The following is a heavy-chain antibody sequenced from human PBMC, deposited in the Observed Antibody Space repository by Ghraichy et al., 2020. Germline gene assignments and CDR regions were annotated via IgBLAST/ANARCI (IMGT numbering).Heavy chain of an antibody. V-gene: IGHV6-1*01. CDR2: TYYRSKWYN. CDR1: GDSVSSNSAA. J-gene: IGHJ6*02. D-gene: IGHD5-12*01. CDR3: ARDSPLGYDDYYYYGMDV. Sequence: SETLSLTCAISGDSVSSNSAAWNWIRQSPSRGLEWLGRTYYRSKWYNDYAVSVKSRITINPDTSKNQFSLQLNSVTTEDTAVYYCARDSPLGYDDYYYYGMDVWGQGTTVTVSS.